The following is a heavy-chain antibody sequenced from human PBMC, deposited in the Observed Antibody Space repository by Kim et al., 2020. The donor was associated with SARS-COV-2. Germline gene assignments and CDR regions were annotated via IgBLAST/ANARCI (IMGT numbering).Heavy chain of an antibody. D-gene: IGHD3-10*01. Sequence: YNQSLKSRVTISVDTSKNQFSLKLSSVTAADTAVYYCARGLWFGYNWFDPWGQGTLVTVSS. J-gene: IGHJ5*02. V-gene: IGHV4-34*01. CDR3: ARGLWFGYNWFDP.